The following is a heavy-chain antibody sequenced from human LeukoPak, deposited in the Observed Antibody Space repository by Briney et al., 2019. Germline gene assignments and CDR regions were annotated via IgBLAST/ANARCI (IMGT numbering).Heavy chain of an antibody. CDR3: AKDDFWSGSRPYYFDY. D-gene: IGHD3-3*01. J-gene: IGHJ4*02. CDR1: GGSISSYY. Sequence: SETLSLTCTVSGGSISSYYWSWIRQPPGKGLEWIGYIYYSGSTNYNPSLKSRVTISVDTSKNQFSLKLSSVTAADTAVYYCAKDDFWSGSRPYYFDYWGQGTLVTVSS. CDR2: IYYSGST. V-gene: IGHV4-59*01.